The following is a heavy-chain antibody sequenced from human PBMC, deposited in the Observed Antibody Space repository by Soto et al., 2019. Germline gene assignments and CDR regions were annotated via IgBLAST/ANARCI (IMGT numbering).Heavy chain of an antibody. Sequence: SVKVSCKASGGTFTSYAISWVRQAPGQGLEWMGGIIPIFGTANYAQKFQGRVTITADESTSTAYMELSSLRSEDTAVYYCARGSIAPGGFDIWGQGTTVTVSS. CDR2: IIPIFGTA. CDR3: ARGSIAPGGFDI. J-gene: IGHJ3*02. CDR1: GGTFTSYA. D-gene: IGHD6-25*01. V-gene: IGHV1-69*13.